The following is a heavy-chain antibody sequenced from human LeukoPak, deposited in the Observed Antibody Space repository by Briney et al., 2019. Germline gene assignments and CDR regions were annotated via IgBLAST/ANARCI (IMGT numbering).Heavy chain of an antibody. CDR3: ARVPSITMIVVVITIPDY. CDR1: GYTFTSYG. V-gene: IGHV1-18*01. CDR2: ISAYNGNT. Sequence: EASVKVSCKASGYTFTSYGISWVRQAPGQGLEWMGWISAYNGNTNYAQKLQGRVTMTTDTSTSTAYMELRSLRSGDTAVYYCARVPSITMIVVVITIPDYWGQGTLVTVSS. J-gene: IGHJ4*02. D-gene: IGHD3-22*01.